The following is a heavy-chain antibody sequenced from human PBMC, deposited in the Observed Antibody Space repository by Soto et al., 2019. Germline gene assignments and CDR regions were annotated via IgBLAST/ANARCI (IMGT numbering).Heavy chain of an antibody. D-gene: IGHD3-16*02. CDR2: IYYSGST. J-gene: IGHJ4*02. CDR1: GGSFSGYY. V-gene: IGHV4-31*11. CDR3: ARGLYDYIWGSYRPFDY. Sequence: SETLSLTCAVYGGSFSGYYWSWIRQHPGKGLEWIGYIYYSGSTYYNPSLKSRVTISVDTSKNQFSLKLSSVTAADTAVYYCARGLYDYIWGSYRPFDYWGQGTLVTVSS.